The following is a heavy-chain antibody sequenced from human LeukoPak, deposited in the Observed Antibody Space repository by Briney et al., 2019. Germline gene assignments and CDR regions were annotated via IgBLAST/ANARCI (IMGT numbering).Heavy chain of an antibody. J-gene: IGHJ4*02. D-gene: IGHD3-16*01. CDR3: ARDFPAHYLWGSSLDY. CDR1: GFTFSNYW. CDR2: INSDGTST. Sequence: GGSLRLSCAASGFTFSNYWMHWVRQAPGKGLVWVSRINSDGTSTRYADSVKGRFTISRDNSKNTLYLQMNSLRAEDTAVYYCARDFPAHYLWGSSLDYWGQGTLVTVSS. V-gene: IGHV3-74*01.